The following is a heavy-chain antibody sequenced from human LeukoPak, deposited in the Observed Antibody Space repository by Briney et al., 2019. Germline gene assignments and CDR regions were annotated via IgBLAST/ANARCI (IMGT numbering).Heavy chain of an antibody. CDR3: GRGPKAGGPHHDMDV. CDR2: IYYSGST. CDR1: GGSISSSSYY. Sequence: SETLSLTCTVSGGSISSSSYYWGWIRQPPGKGLEWIGSIYYSGSTCYNPSLKSRVTISVDTSKNQFSLKLSSVTAADTAVYYCGRGPKAGGPHHDMDVWGRGTTVTVSS. D-gene: IGHD2-15*01. J-gene: IGHJ6*02. V-gene: IGHV4-39*01.